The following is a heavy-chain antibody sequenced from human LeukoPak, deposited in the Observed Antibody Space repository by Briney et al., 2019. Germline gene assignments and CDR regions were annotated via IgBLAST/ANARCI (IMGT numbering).Heavy chain of an antibody. CDR2: ISGSGGST. D-gene: IGHD3-22*01. V-gene: IGHV3-23*01. J-gene: IGHJ4*02. CDR3: ARDWGTMIVVVSYYFDY. CDR1: GFTFSSYA. Sequence: PGGSLRLSCAASGFTFSSYAMSWVRQAPGKGLEWVSAISGSGGSTYYADSVKGRFTISRDNSKNTLYLQMNSLRAEDTAVYYCARDWGTMIVVVSYYFDYWGQGTLVTVSS.